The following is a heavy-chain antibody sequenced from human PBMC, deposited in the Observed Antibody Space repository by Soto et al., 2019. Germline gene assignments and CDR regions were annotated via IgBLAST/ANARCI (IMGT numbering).Heavy chain of an antibody. Sequence: QVQLVQSGAEVKKPGSSVKVSCKASGGTFSSYAISWVRQAPGQGLEWMGGIIPIFGTANYAQKFQGRVTITADESTSTAYMELSSRRSEDTAVYYCARDKVGYYDSSGYYRVSVPPDYYYGMDVWDQGTTVTVSS. V-gene: IGHV1-69*01. CDR1: GGTFSSYA. CDR3: ARDKVGYYDSSGYYRVSVPPDYYYGMDV. J-gene: IGHJ6*02. D-gene: IGHD3-22*01. CDR2: IIPIFGTA.